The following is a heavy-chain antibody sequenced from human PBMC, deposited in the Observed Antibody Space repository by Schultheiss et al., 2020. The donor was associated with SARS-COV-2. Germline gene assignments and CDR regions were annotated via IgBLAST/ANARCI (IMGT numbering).Heavy chain of an antibody. Sequence: GGSLRLSCAASGFTFSSYGMHWVRQAPGKGLEWVSYISSSSSTIYYADSVKGGFTISRDNAKNSMYLQMNSLRAEDTAVYYCAREGGDYWGQGTLVTVSS. D-gene: IGHD3-16*01. CDR3: AREGGDY. CDR2: ISSSSSTI. V-gene: IGHV3-48*01. CDR1: GFTFSSYG. J-gene: IGHJ4*02.